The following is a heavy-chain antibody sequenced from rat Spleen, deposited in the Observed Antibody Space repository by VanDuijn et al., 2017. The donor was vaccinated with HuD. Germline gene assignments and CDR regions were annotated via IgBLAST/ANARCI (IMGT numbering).Heavy chain of an antibody. J-gene: IGHJ2*01. CDR3: AWPYYSAPFDY. Sequence: EVQVLESGGGLVQPGNSLKLSCATSGFTFSTAWMYWYRQSPEKRLEWVARIKAKSNNYATDYTESVKGRFTISRDDSKSSIYLQMNDLKEEDTAIYYCAWPYYSAPFDYWGQGVMVTVSS. V-gene: IGHV6-6*01. D-gene: IGHD1-1*01. CDR2: IKAKSNNYAT. CDR1: GFTFSTAW.